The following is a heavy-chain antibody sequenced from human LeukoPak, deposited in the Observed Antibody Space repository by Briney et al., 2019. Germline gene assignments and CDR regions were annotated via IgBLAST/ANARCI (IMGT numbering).Heavy chain of an antibody. CDR1: AFTVSDNY. CDR3: ASGESAQQVFEY. V-gene: IGHV3-53*04. J-gene: IGHJ4*02. Sequence: GGSLRLSCAASAFTVSDNYRAWVRQAPGKGLEWVSVIHAGGKTLYADSVQGRFTVSRHNSENTVYLQMNSLRPEDTAVYFCASGESAQQVFEYWGQGTLVTVSS. CDR2: IHAGGKT. D-gene: IGHD4-17*01.